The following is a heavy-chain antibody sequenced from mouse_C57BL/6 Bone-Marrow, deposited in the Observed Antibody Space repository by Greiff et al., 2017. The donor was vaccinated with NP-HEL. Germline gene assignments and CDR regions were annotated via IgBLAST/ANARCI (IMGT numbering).Heavy chain of an antibody. CDR2: IYPGDGDT. J-gene: IGHJ4*01. CDR3: ARNHYGSSSNWDEDYYAMDY. D-gene: IGHD1-1*01. V-gene: IGHV1-82*01. CDR1: GYAFSSSW. Sequence: VKLMESGPELVKPGASVKISCKASGYAFSSSWMNWVKQRPGKGLEWIGRIYPGDGDTNYNGKFKGKATLTADKSSSTAYMQLSSLTSEDSAVYYCARNHYGSSSNWDEDYYAMDYWGQGTSVTVSS.